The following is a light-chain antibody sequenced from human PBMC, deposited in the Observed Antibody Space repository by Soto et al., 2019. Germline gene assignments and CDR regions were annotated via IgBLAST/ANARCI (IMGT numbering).Light chain of an antibody. CDR3: QQPDSYPCT. V-gene: IGKV1-9*01. J-gene: IGKJ2*02. Sequence: DIQLTQSPSFLSASGGDRVTITCRASQGFSNTLAWYQQKPGKAPKLLIYAASTLQSGVPSRFSGSGSGTEFTITISSLQHEVFATYYCQQPDSYPCTFGQGTKLEIK. CDR2: AAS. CDR1: QGFSNT.